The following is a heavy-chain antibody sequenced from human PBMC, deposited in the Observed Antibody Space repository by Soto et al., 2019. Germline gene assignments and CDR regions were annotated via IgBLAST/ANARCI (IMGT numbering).Heavy chain of an antibody. CDR1: GGSFSGYY. CDR3: ARAYYYGSGSYYGWFDP. Sequence: QVQLQQWGAGLLKPSETLSLTCAVYGGSFSGYYWSWIRQPPGKGLEWIGEINHSGSTNYNPSLKSRVTISVDTSKNQFSLKLRSVTAADTAVYYCARAYYYGSGSYYGWFDPWGQGTLVTVSS. V-gene: IGHV4-34*01. CDR2: INHSGST. D-gene: IGHD3-10*01. J-gene: IGHJ5*02.